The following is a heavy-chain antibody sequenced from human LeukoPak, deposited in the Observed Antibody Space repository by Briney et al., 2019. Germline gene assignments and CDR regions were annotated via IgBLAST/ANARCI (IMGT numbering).Heavy chain of an antibody. D-gene: IGHD2-2*02. CDR1: GYTFTSYY. V-gene: IGHV1-69*04. CDR3: ARDGNRYCSSTSCYTRDYYYYYGMDV. Sequence: GASVKVSCKVSGYTFTSYYMHWVRQAPGQGLEWMGRIIPILGIANYAQKFQGRVTITADKSTSTAYMELSSLRSEDTAVYYCARDGNRYCSSTSCYTRDYYYYYGMDVWGQGTTVTVSS. CDR2: IIPILGIA. J-gene: IGHJ6*02.